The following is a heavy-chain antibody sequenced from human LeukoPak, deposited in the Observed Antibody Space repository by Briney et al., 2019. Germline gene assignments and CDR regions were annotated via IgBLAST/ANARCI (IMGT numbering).Heavy chain of an antibody. J-gene: IGHJ5*02. D-gene: IGHD6-6*01. Sequence: ASVKVSCKASGCTFTSYAMHWVRQAPGQRLEWMGWINAGNGNTKYSQKFQGRVTITRDTSASTAYMELSSLRSEDTAVYYCARGPPARRAWFDPWGQETLVTVSS. V-gene: IGHV1-3*01. CDR3: ARGPPARRAWFDP. CDR1: GCTFTSYA. CDR2: INAGNGNT.